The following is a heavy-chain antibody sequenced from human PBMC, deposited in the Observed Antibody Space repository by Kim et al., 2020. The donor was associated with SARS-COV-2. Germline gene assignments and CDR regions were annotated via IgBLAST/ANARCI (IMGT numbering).Heavy chain of an antibody. CDR1: GFMFDTYA. J-gene: IGHJ4*01. CDR3: AKPALPSAANFFDS. D-gene: IGHD2-2*01. CDR2: ISGNSITT. V-gene: IGHV3-23*01. Sequence: GGSLRLSCAASGFMFDTYAMSWVRQAPGKGLEWVSTISGNSITTNYADSVRGRFTISRDNSKSTLYLQMNGLRAEDTAVYYCAKPALPSAANFFDSWGHRTMVTVSS.